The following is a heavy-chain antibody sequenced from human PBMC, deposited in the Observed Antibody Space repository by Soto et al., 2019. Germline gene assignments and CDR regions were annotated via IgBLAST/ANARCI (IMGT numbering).Heavy chain of an antibody. CDR1: GYTFIDYG. Sequence: QVQLVQSGAEVKKPGASVKVSCKASGYTFIDYGVSWVRQAPGQGLEWMAWISVNNGDTNYAQKFQGRVTMTTDTSTSTAHMEVRSLRSDDTAVYYCARGLPERGYYSYYMDVWGTGTTVTVSS. D-gene: IGHD2-15*01. CDR3: ARGLPERGYYSYYMDV. V-gene: IGHV1-18*01. CDR2: ISVNNGDT. J-gene: IGHJ6*03.